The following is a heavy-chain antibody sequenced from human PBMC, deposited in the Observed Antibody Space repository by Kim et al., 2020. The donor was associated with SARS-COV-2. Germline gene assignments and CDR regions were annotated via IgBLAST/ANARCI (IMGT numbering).Heavy chain of an antibody. V-gene: IGHV4-59*13. Sequence: SETLSLTCTVSGGSISSYYWSWIRQPPGKGLEWIGDIYYSGSTNYNPSLKSRVTISVDTSKNQFSLKLSSVTAADTAVYYCARIHTGGYCSGGSCYVIENDAFDIWGQGTMVTVSS. CDR1: GGSISSYY. CDR3: ARIHTGGYCSGGSCYVIENDAFDI. CDR2: IYYSGST. J-gene: IGHJ3*02. D-gene: IGHD2-15*01.